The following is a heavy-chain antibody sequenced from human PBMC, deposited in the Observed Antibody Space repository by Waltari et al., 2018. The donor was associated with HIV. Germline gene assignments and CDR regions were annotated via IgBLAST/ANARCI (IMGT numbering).Heavy chain of an antibody. CDR2: ISGSGGST. CDR3: AKERRGYSGYDFDY. D-gene: IGHD5-12*01. J-gene: IGHJ4*02. Sequence: EVQLVESGGGLVQPGGSLRLSCAASGFPFRSSGVRCVRLAPGKGLEWVSAISGSGGSTYYADSVKGRFTISRDNSKNTLYLQMNSLRAEDTAVYYCAKERRGYSGYDFDYWGQGTLVTVSS. CDR1: GFPFRSSG. V-gene: IGHV3-23*04.